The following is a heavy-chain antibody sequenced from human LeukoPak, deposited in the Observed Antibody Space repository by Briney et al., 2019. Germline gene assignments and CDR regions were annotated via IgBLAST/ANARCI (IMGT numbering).Heavy chain of an antibody. CDR3: TTNAPRRFDY. Sequence: GRSLRLSCTASGFTFGDHAMSWVRQAPGKGLEWVGRIKSKTDGGTTDYAAPVKGRFTISRDDSKNTLYLQMNSLKTEDTAVYYCTTNAPRRFDYWGQGTLVTVSS. CDR2: IKSKTDGGTT. CDR1: GFTFGDHA. V-gene: IGHV3-15*01. J-gene: IGHJ4*02.